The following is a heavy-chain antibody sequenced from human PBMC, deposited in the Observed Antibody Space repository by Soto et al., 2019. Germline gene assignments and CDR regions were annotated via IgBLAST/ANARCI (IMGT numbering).Heavy chain of an antibody. CDR3: ARHSSSSSYYYYYYYMDV. Sequence: QLQLQESGPGLVKPSETLSLTCTVSGGSISSSSYYWGWIRQPPGKGLEWIGSIYYSGSTYYNSSLKSRVTISVDTSKNQFSLKLSSVTAADTAVYYCARHSSSSSYYYYYYYMDVWGKGTTVTVSS. J-gene: IGHJ6*03. V-gene: IGHV4-39*01. D-gene: IGHD6-6*01. CDR1: GGSISSSSYY. CDR2: IYYSGST.